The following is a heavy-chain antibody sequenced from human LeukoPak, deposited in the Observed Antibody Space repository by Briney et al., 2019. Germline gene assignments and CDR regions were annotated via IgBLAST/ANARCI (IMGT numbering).Heavy chain of an antibody. V-gene: IGHV3-23*01. CDR2: IGGRDGST. Sequence: PGGSLRLSCAASGFTFSSYGMSWVRQAPGKGLEWVSAIGGRDGSTYYADSVKGRFTISRDNSKSTLYLQMDSLRVEDTAVYYCARDLCSTTSCFDYWGQGTLVSVSS. J-gene: IGHJ4*02. CDR3: ARDLCSTTSCFDY. D-gene: IGHD2-2*01. CDR1: GFTFSSYG.